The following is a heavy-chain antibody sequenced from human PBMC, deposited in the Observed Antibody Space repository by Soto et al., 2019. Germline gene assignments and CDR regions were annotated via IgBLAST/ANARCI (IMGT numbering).Heavy chain of an antibody. CDR2: INHLTIT. D-gene: IGHD5-18*01. V-gene: IGHV4-34*01. J-gene: IGHJ4*02. CDR1: GGSFSSYH. Sequence: SETLSLTCAVYGGSFSSYHWSWIRQTPGKGLEWIGEINHLTITNYNPSLKSRVIISLDTPKNQFSLKLSSVTAADTAVYYCARGYDTALAPIFWGQGILVTAPQ. CDR3: ARGYDTALAPIF.